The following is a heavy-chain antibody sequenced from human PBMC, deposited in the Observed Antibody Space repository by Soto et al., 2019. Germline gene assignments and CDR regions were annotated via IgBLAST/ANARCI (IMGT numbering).Heavy chain of an antibody. D-gene: IGHD1-1*01. CDR2: IYYSGST. Sequence: SETLSLTCTVSGGSISTYYWSWIRQPPGKGLEWIGYIYYSGSTNYNPSLKSRVTISVDTSKNQFSLKLSSVTAADTAVYYCAGGERFLFDYWGQGTLVTVSS. V-gene: IGHV4-59*01. CDR3: AGGERFLFDY. J-gene: IGHJ4*02. CDR1: GGSISTYY.